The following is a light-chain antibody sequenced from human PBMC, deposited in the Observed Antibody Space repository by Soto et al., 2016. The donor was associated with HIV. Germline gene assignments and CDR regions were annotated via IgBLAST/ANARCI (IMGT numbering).Light chain of an antibody. Sequence: SYVLTQPPSVSLAPGKTAEIPCGGNNIGSKSVHWYQQKPGRAPVLVLFDDAERPSGIPERFSGSNSGHTATLTISRVEAGDEADYYCQVWDSSSDHWVFGGGTKLTVL. CDR3: QVWDSSSDHWV. CDR2: DDA. CDR1: NIGSKS. V-gene: IGLV3-21*03. J-gene: IGLJ3*02.